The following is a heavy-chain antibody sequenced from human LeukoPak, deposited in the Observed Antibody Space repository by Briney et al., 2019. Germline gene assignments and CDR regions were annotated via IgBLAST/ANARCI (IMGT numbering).Heavy chain of an antibody. Sequence: ASVKVSCKASGYTFTGYYMHWVRQAPGQGLEWMGWINPNSGGTNYAQKFQGRVTMTRDTSISTAYMELSRLRSDDTAVYYCARDETLWYYDSSSYYGYWGQGTLVTVSS. J-gene: IGHJ4*02. CDR1: GYTFTGYY. CDR2: INPNSGGT. CDR3: ARDETLWYYDSSSYYGY. D-gene: IGHD3-22*01. V-gene: IGHV1-2*02.